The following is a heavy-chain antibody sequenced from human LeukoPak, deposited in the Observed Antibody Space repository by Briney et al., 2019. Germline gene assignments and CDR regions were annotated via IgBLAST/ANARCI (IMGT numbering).Heavy chain of an antibody. CDR3: ARQYSYGSWGSGNDAFDI. CDR2: IYYSGST. J-gene: IGHJ3*02. Sequence: PSETLSLTCTVSGGSISSYYWSWIRQPPGKGLEWIRYIYYSGSTNYNPSLKSRVTISVDTSKNQFSLKLSSVTAADTAVYYCARQYSYGSWGSGNDAFDIWGQGTMVTVSS. V-gene: IGHV4-59*08. D-gene: IGHD5-18*01. CDR1: GGSISSYY.